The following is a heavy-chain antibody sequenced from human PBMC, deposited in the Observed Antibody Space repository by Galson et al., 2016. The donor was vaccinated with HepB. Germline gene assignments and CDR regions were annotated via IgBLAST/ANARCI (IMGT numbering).Heavy chain of an antibody. D-gene: IGHD3-10*01. J-gene: IGHJ3*01. CDR2: IYVPFDSDT. Sequence: QSGAEVKKPGESLKISCKISGYSFTDYWIGWVRQMPGKGLQWMGIIYVPFDSDTRFSPSSQGQVTLSLDKSKTTAYLQWSSLKASDTALYYCATTRARGGPYFGSCDFWGQGTRVTVTS. CDR1: GYSFTDYW. CDR3: ATTRARGGPYFGSCDF. V-gene: IGHV5-51*01.